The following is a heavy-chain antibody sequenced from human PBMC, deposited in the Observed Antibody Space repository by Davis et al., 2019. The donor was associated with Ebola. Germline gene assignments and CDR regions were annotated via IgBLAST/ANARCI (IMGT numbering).Heavy chain of an antibody. CDR2: IDPSDSYT. CDR3: ARREWPDQYYYYGMDV. Sequence: PGGSLRLSCKGSGYSFTSYWISWVRQMPGKGLEWMGRIDPSDSYTNYSPSFQGHATISADKSISTAYLQWSSLKASDTAMYYCARREWPDQYYYYGMDVWGQGTTVTVSS. J-gene: IGHJ6*02. V-gene: IGHV5-10-1*01. CDR1: GYSFTSYW. D-gene: IGHD1-14*01.